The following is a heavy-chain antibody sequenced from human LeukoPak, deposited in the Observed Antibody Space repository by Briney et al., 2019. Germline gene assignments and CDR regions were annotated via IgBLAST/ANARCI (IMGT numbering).Heavy chain of an antibody. V-gene: IGHV1-18*01. CDR1: GYTFTSYG. D-gene: IGHD5-24*01. CDR3: AREMATITPSYYYYYMDV. CDR2: ISAYNGNT. Sequence: ASVKVSCKASGYTFTSYGISWVRQAPGQGLGWMGWISAYNGNTNYAQKLQGRVTMTTDTSTSTAYMELRSLRSDDTAVYYRAREMATITPSYYYYYMDVWGKGTTVTISS. J-gene: IGHJ6*03.